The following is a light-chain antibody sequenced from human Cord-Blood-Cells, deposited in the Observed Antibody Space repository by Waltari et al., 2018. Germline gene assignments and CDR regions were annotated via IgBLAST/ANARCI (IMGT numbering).Light chain of an antibody. CDR3: CSYAGSSTWV. CDR2: EGS. Sequence: QSALTQPASVSGSPGQSITISSTGTSSDVGSYNIVSWYQQHPGKAPKLMIDEGSKRPSGVSNRFSGSKSGNTASLTISGLQAEDEADYYCCSYAGSSTWVFGGGTKLTVL. J-gene: IGLJ3*02. CDR1: SSDVGSYNI. V-gene: IGLV2-23*01.